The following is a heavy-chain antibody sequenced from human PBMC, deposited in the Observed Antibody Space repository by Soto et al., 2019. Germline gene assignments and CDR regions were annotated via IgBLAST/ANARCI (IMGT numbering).Heavy chain of an antibody. CDR1: GFTFSSYA. CDR3: AGALVVAATKDY. D-gene: IGHD2-15*01. V-gene: IGHV3-30-3*01. CDR2: ISYDGSNK. Sequence: QVQLVESGGGVVQPGRSLRLSCAASGFTFSSYAMHWVRQAPGKGLEWVAVISYDGSNKYYADSVKGRFTISRDNSKNTLYLQMNSLRAEDTAVYYCAGALVVAATKDYWGQGTLVTVSS. J-gene: IGHJ4*02.